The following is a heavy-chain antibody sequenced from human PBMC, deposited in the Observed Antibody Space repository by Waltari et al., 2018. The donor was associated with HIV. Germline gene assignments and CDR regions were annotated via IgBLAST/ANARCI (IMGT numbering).Heavy chain of an antibody. D-gene: IGHD2-15*01. CDR1: GLTSDSYW. Sequence: EVQLVESGGGMVQRGGSMSLCCAASGLTSDSYWMTWVPTAPGKGLEWVANIKQDGSEKYYADSVKGRFTISRDNAKNSLYLQMNSLRAEDTAVYYCASLYCSGGSCYDYWGQGTLVTVSS. CDR3: ASLYCSGGSCYDY. CDR2: IKQDGSEK. V-gene: IGHV3-7*01. J-gene: IGHJ4*02.